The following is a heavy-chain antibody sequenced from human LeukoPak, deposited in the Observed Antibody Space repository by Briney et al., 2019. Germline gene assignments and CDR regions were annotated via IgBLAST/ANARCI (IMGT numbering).Heavy chain of an antibody. Sequence: GGSLRLSCVASGFTFSDFSLNWVRQAPGKGLEWISYIGSAIYYADSVKGRFTISRDNAKNSLYLQMNSLRTEDTAVYYCARDHAYAFDIWGQGTLVTVSS. CDR1: GFTFSDFS. CDR2: IGSAI. CDR3: ARDHAYAFDI. J-gene: IGHJ3*02. D-gene: IGHD2-2*01. V-gene: IGHV3-48*01.